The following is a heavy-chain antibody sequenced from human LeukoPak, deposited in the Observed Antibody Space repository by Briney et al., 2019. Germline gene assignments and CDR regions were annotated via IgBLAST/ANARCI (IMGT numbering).Heavy chain of an antibody. Sequence: GGSLRLSCAASGFTFSSYGMHWVRQAPGKGLEWVAVISYDGSNKRYADSVKGRFTISRDNAKNSLYLQMNSLRAEDTAVYYCARTGGSYPYYFEYWGQGTLVTVSS. J-gene: IGHJ4*02. CDR2: ISYDGSNK. V-gene: IGHV3-30*03. D-gene: IGHD1-26*01. CDR3: ARTGGSYPYYFEY. CDR1: GFTFSSYG.